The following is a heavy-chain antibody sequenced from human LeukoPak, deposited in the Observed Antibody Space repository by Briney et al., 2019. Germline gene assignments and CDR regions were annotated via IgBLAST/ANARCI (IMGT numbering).Heavy chain of an antibody. CDR3: ARRGGSLVFDY. CDR2: INPSGGYT. CDR1: GYPFTNYY. J-gene: IGHJ4*02. Sequence: GASVKVSCKSSGYPFTNYYIHWVRQAPRQGLEWMGVINPSGGYTTYAQEFQGRVTMTSDTSTSTLYMELSSLTSEDTAIYHCARRGGSLVFDYWGQGTLVTVPS. V-gene: IGHV1-46*01. D-gene: IGHD3-10*01.